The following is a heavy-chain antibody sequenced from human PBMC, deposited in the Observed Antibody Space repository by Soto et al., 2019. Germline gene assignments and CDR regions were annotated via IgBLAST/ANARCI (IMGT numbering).Heavy chain of an antibody. CDR2: ITNSGSGT. J-gene: IGHJ4*02. Sequence: GGSLRLPCAASVFNFGSSPMSWGRHAPGGGLERVSGITNSGSGTRHSDNVKGRFTISRENSKNTLYLQMNNLRLEDTAVYLCSKDRQSLAPEYGGQGTLVTVSS. CDR1: VFNFGSSP. D-gene: IGHD6-19*01. CDR3: SKDRQSLAPEY. V-gene: IGHV3-23*01.